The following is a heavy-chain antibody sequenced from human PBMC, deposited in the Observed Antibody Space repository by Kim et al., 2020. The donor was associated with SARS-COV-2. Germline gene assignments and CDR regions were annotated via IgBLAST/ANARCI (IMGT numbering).Heavy chain of an antibody. CDR1: GGSFNGYY. CDR3: ARGRTGEPDY. V-gene: IGHV4-34*01. D-gene: IGHD7-27*01. J-gene: IGHJ4*02. CDR2: INHRGSS. Sequence: SETLSLTCAVSGGSFNGYYYTWIRQPPGKGLEWIGEINHRGSSTNYNPSLKSRVTITVDTSKKQFSLKLSSVTAADTAVYYCARGRTGEPDYWGQGTLVTVSP.